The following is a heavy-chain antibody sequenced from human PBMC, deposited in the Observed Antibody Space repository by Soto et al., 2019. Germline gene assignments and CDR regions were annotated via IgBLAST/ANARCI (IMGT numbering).Heavy chain of an antibody. Sequence: GGSLRLSCAASGLPFRSYAMSWVRQAPGKGLEWVSAISASGGSAYYAASVKGRFTISRDNSKNTLYLKMNSLRAEDTAVYYCAKDLHYDILTTHDAFDIWGQGTMVTVSS. J-gene: IGHJ3*02. V-gene: IGHV3-23*01. D-gene: IGHD3-9*01. CDR3: AKDLHYDILTTHDAFDI. CDR1: GLPFRSYA. CDR2: ISASGGSA.